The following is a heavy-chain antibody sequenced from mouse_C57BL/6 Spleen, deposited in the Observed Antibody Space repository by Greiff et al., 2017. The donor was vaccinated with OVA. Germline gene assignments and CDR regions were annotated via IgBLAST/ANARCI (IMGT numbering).Heavy chain of an antibody. CDR2: IDPSDSYT. V-gene: IGHV1-50*01. D-gene: IGHD2-1*01. CDR1: GYTFTSYW. Sequence: VQLQQPGAELVKPGASVKLSCKASGYTFTSYWMQWVKQRPGQGLEWIGEIDPSDSYTNYNQKFKGKATLTVDTSSSTAYMQLSSLTSEDSAVYYCAREGGDYGNSWFADWGKGTLVTVSA. J-gene: IGHJ3*01. CDR3: AREGGDYGNSWFAD.